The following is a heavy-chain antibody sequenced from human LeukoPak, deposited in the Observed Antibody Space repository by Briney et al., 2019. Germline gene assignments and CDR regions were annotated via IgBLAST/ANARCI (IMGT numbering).Heavy chain of an antibody. D-gene: IGHD3-3*01. CDR1: GYTFTSYG. Sequence: ASVKVSCKASGYTFTSYGISWVRQAPGQGLEWMGWISAYNGNTNYAQKLQGRVTMTTDTSTSTAYMELRSLRSDDTAVYYCARDSASASRLRFLEWPYYMDVRGKGTTVTVSS. CDR2: ISAYNGNT. CDR3: ARDSASASRLRFLEWPYYMDV. V-gene: IGHV1-18*01. J-gene: IGHJ6*03.